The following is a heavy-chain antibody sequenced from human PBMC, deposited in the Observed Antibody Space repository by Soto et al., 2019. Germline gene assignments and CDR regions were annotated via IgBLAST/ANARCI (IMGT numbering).Heavy chain of an antibody. Sequence: QVTLKESGPVLVKPTETLTLTCTVSGFSLSNARMGVTWIRQPQGKALEWLAHIFSNDEKSYSTSLKSRLTISKDTSNSQVVLTMTNMDPVDTGTYYCARINDFLTGFDYWGQGTLVTVSS. CDR2: IFSNDEK. J-gene: IGHJ4*02. D-gene: IGHD3-9*01. CDR1: GFSLSNARMG. CDR3: ARINDFLTGFDY. V-gene: IGHV2-26*01.